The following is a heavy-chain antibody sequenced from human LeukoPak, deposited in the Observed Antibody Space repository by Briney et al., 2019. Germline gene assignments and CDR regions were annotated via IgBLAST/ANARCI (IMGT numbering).Heavy chain of an antibody. CDR3: ARRYCSGGSCYFDY. Sequence: SQTLSLTCTVSGGSISSVDYYWSWIRQPPGKGLEWIGYIYYSGSTYYNPSLKSRVTISVDTSKNQFSLKLSSVTAADTAVYYCARRYCSGGSCYFDYWGQGTLVTVSS. V-gene: IGHV4-30-4*01. CDR2: IYYSGST. J-gene: IGHJ4*02. D-gene: IGHD2-15*01. CDR1: GGSISSVDYY.